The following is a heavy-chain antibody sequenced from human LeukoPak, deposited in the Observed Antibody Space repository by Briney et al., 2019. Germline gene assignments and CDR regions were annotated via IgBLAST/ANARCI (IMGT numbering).Heavy chain of an antibody. V-gene: IGHV4-59*08. Sequence: PSETLSLTCTVSGGPISSYYWSWIRQPPGKGLEWIGYIYYSGSTNYNPSLKSRVTISVDTSKNQFSLKLSSVTAADTAVYYCASFHYGDYVDYWGQGTLVTVSS. CDR3: ASFHYGDYVDY. D-gene: IGHD4-17*01. J-gene: IGHJ4*02. CDR1: GGPISSYY. CDR2: IYYSGST.